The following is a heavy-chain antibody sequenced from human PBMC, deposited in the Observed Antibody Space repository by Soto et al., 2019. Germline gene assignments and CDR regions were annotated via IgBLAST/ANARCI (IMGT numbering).Heavy chain of an antibody. CDR1: GFTFSSYG. Sequence: GGSLRLSCAASGFTFSSYGMHWVRQAPGKGLEWVAVIWYDGSNKYYADSVKGRFTISRDNSKNTLYLQMNSLRAEDTSVYYCARGVYPRGSSWYACDIWGQGTMVTVSS. CDR2: IWYDGSNK. J-gene: IGHJ3*02. CDR3: ARGVYPRGSSWYACDI. D-gene: IGHD6-13*01. V-gene: IGHV3-33*08.